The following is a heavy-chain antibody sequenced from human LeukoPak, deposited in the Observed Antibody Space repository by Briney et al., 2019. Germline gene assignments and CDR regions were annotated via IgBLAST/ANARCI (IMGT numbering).Heavy chain of an antibody. Sequence: GGSLRLSCAASGFTFSSYEMNWVRQAPGKGLEWVAYISSSGDTIFYADSVKGRFTISRDNAGNSLYLQMNSLRAEDSAIYYCARGWFDYWGQGTPVTVSS. CDR3: ARGWFDY. CDR2: ISSSGDTI. CDR1: GFTFSSYE. V-gene: IGHV3-48*03. J-gene: IGHJ4*02.